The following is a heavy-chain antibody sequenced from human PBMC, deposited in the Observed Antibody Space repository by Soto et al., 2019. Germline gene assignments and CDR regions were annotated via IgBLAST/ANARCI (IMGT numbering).Heavy chain of an antibody. D-gene: IGHD6-13*01. J-gene: IGHJ4*02. CDR3: ARDRFWQQLLSYFDY. V-gene: IGHV1-3*01. Sequence: QVQLVQSGAEVKKPGASVWVSCEASGYMFTSYVIHWLRQAPGQRLEWMEWINPGNGNTEYSQNFQDRVTFTRDTSARTAYMELSSPRSEDTAVYYCARDRFWQQLLSYFDYWGQGTLVTVSS. CDR1: GYMFTSYV. CDR2: INPGNGNT.